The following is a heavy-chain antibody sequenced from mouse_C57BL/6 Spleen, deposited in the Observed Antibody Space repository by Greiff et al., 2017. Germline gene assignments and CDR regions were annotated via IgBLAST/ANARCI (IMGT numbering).Heavy chain of an antibody. D-gene: IGHD1-1*01. CDR3: ARDYYGSSPAY. J-gene: IGHJ3*01. V-gene: IGHV1-19*01. CDR2: INPYNGGT. CDR1: GYTFTDYY. Sequence: VQLQQSGPVLVKPGASVKMSCKASGYTFTDYYMNWVKQSHGKSLEWIGVINPYNGGTSYNQKFKGKATLTVDKSSSTAYMELNSLTSEDSAVXYCARDYYGSSPAYWGQGTLVTVSA.